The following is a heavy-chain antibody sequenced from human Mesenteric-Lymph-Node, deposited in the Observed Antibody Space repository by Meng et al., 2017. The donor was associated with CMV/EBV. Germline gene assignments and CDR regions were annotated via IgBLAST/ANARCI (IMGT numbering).Heavy chain of an antibody. CDR2: LYSDGTI. D-gene: IGHD1-1*01. CDR3: ARLAVSWYFNY. Sequence: LSCAASGFTVSSNYMSWVRQAPGKGLEWVSVLYSDGTIYYADSVKGRFTISRDNSKNTLYLQMNSLRAEDAAVYYCARLAVSWYFNYWGQGTLVTVSS. CDR1: GFTVSSNY. V-gene: IGHV3-53*01. J-gene: IGHJ4*02.